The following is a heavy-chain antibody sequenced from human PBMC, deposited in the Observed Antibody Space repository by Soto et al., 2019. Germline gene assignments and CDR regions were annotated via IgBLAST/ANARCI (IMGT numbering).Heavy chain of an antibody. J-gene: IGHJ3*02. Sequence: ASVKVSCTASGYTFTSYYMHWVRQAPGQGLEWMGIINPSGGSTSYAQKFQGRVTMTRDTSTSTVYMELSSLRSEDTAVYYCARTYCSSTSCYASAFDIWGQGTMVTVSS. CDR1: GYTFTSYY. CDR3: ARTYCSSTSCYASAFDI. CDR2: INPSGGST. D-gene: IGHD2-2*01. V-gene: IGHV1-46*03.